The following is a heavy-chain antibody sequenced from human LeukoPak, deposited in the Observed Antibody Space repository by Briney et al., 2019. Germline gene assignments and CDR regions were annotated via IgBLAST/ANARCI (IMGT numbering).Heavy chain of an antibody. CDR3: ARADWAAAGNY. CDR1: GYTFTSYA. Sequence: GASVKVSCRASGYTFTSYAMHWVRQAPGKRLEWMGWINAGNGNTKYSQKFQGRVTITRDTSASTAYMELSSLRSEDTAVYYCARADWAAAGNYWGQGTLVTVSS. D-gene: IGHD6-13*01. V-gene: IGHV1-3*01. CDR2: INAGNGNT. J-gene: IGHJ4*02.